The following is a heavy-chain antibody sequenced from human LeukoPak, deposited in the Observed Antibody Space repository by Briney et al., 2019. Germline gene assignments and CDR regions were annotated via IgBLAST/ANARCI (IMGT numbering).Heavy chain of an antibody. CDR3: AELGITMIGGV. CDR1: EYSVGSNY. Sequence: GGSLRLSCAASEYSVGSNYMTWVRQAPGKGLEWVSYISSSGSTIYYADSVKGRFTISRDNAKNSLYLQMNSLRAEDTAVYYCAELGITMIGGVWGKGTTVTISS. CDR2: ISSSGSTI. J-gene: IGHJ6*04. V-gene: IGHV3-48*03. D-gene: IGHD3-10*02.